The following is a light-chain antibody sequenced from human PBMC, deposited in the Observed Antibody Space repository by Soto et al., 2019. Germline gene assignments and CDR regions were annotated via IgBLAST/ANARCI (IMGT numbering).Light chain of an antibody. V-gene: IGKV1-27*01. CDR3: QMDTSAPFT. Sequence: DIQMTQSPSSLSASVGDRVTITCRASQGISNSLAWYQQQPGKVPKLLIDASSTLQSWFPSRFSGSGSGTDFTLTISILQPEDVATDDRQMDTSAPFTCGSGTKVD. J-gene: IGKJ3*01. CDR1: QGISNS. CDR2: ASS.